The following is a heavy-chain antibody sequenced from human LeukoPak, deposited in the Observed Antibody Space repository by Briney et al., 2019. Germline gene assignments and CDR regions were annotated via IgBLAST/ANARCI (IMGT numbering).Heavy chain of an antibody. Sequence: SETLSLTCTVSGGSISSSSYYWGWIRQPPGKGLEWIGEINHSGSTNYNPSLKSRVTISVDTSKNQFSLKLSSVTAADTAVYYCARHYSSGWYTDYWGHGTLVTVSS. J-gene: IGHJ4*01. CDR2: INHSGST. CDR3: ARHYSSGWYTDY. CDR1: GGSISSSSYY. V-gene: IGHV4-39*01. D-gene: IGHD6-19*01.